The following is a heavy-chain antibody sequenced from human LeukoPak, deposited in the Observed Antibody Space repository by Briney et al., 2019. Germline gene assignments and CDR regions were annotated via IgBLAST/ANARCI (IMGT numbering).Heavy chain of an antibody. CDR3: ARGQQWLEAFDY. D-gene: IGHD6-19*01. Sequence: GGSLRLSCAASGFTFSSYSMNWVRQAPGKGLEWVSSISTSSSYIHYADSVKGRFTISRDNAKNSLYLQMNSLRAEDTAVYYCARGQQWLEAFDYWGLGTLVTVSS. V-gene: IGHV3-21*01. CDR1: GFTFSSYS. CDR2: ISTSSSYI. J-gene: IGHJ4*02.